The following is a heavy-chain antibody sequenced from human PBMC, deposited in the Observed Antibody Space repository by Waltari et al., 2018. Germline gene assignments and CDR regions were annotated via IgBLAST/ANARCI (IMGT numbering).Heavy chain of an antibody. Sequence: QVQLVQSGAEVKKPGSSVKVSCKASGGTFSSYAISWVRQAPGQGLEWMGGILPIVGTANYAQKFQGSVTITADESTSTAYMELSSLRSEDTAVNYCARVEGDSYPRGGGMDVWGQGTTVTVSS. CDR1: GGTFSSYA. V-gene: IGHV1-69*12. J-gene: IGHJ6*02. D-gene: IGHD5-18*01. CDR3: ARVEGDSYPRGGGMDV. CDR2: ILPIVGTA.